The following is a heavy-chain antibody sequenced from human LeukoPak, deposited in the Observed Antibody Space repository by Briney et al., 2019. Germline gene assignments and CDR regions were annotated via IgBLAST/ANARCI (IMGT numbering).Heavy chain of an antibody. V-gene: IGHV3-64*02. CDR3: ARVRITIFGVAYYFDY. D-gene: IGHD3-3*01. Sequence: GGSLRLSCAASGFIFNSYAMHWVRQAPGRGLEYVSAITSSGNNIFYADSVKGRFTISRDNSKNTLYLQMGSLRAEDMAVYYCARVRITIFGVAYYFDYWGQGTLVTVSS. CDR2: ITSSGNNI. CDR1: GFIFNSYA. J-gene: IGHJ4*02.